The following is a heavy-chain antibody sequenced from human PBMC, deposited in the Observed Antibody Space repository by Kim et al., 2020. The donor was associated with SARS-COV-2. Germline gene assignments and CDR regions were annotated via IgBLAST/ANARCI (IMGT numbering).Heavy chain of an antibody. CDR2: IYTSGST. CDR3: ARVEGGSGTRYFDL. Sequence: SETLSLTCTVSGGSISSYYWSWIRQPTGKGLEWIGRIYTSGSTNYNPSLKSRVTMSVDTSKNQFSLKLSSVTAADTAVYYCARVEGGSGTRYFDLWGRGTLVTVSS. D-gene: IGHD3-10*01. V-gene: IGHV4-4*07. CDR1: GGSISSYY. J-gene: IGHJ2*01.